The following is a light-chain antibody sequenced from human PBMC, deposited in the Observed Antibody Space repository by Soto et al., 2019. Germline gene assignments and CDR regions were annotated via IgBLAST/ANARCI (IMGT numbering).Light chain of an antibody. CDR1: SSNIGSNP. J-gene: IGLJ1*01. V-gene: IGLV1-44*01. CDR2: SHN. CDR3: GAWDDRLNGYV. Sequence: QAVVTQPPSASGTPGQRVTISCSGISSNIGSNPVNWFQQLPGSAPKLLIYSHNQRPSGVPDRFSGSKSGTSASLAISGLQSEDEAAYYCGAWDDRLNGYVFGTGTKLTVL.